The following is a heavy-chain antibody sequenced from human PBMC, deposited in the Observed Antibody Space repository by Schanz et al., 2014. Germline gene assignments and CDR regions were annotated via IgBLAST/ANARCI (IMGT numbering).Heavy chain of an antibody. V-gene: IGHV1-46*01. CDR3: ARGIMPGTFDI. D-gene: IGHD6-13*01. CDR2: INLSGGST. CDR1: GYTFTSYS. J-gene: IGHJ3*02. Sequence: QVQLVQSGAEVKKPGASVKVSCKASGYTFTSYSMHWVRQAPGQGLEWMGIINLSGGSTNNAQNFQGRVIKTADKSTSTAYMELSSLRYEDTALYYCARGIMPGTFDIWGQGTMVTVSS.